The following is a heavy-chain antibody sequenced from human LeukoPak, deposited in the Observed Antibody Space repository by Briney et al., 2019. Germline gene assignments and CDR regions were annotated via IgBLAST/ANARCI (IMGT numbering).Heavy chain of an antibody. V-gene: IGHV4-61*02. J-gene: IGHJ4*02. Sequence: PSETLSLTCTVSGGSITNGGYYWSWIRQPAGKGLEWIGRIYTTGNTNYNPSLKSRVTISLDTSKNQFSLKLSSVTAADTAVYYCAREGYNYYGSGSYVDYWGQGTLVTVSS. CDR2: IYTTGNT. D-gene: IGHD3-10*01. CDR1: GGSITNGGYY. CDR3: AREGYNYYGSGSYVDY.